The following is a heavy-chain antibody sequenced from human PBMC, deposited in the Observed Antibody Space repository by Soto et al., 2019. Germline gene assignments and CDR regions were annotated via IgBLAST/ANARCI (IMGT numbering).Heavy chain of an antibody. CDR2: ISSTTNYI. CDR1: GFTFTMYS. J-gene: IGHJ4*02. V-gene: IGHV3-21*06. CDR3: ARESEDLTSNFDY. Sequence: GGSLSLSCAASGFTFTMYSMNWVRHAPGKGLEWVSSISSTTNYIYYGDSMKGRFTISRDNAKNSLYLEMNSLRAEDTAVYYCARESEDLTSNFDYWGQGTLVTVSS.